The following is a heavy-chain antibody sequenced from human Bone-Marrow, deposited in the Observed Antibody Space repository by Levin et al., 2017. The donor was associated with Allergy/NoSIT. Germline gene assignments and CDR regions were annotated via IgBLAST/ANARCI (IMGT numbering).Heavy chain of an antibody. J-gene: IGHJ4*02. CDR2: IIPILGIA. CDR3: ARGRIQLWFSREMYYFDY. CDR1: GGTFSSYT. Sequence: RGESLKISCKASGGTFSSYTISWVRQAPGQGLEWMGRIIPILGIANYAQKFQGRVTITADKSTSTAYMELSSLRSEDTAVYYCARGRIQLWFSREMYYFDYWGQGTLVTVSS. D-gene: IGHD5-18*01. V-gene: IGHV1-69*02.